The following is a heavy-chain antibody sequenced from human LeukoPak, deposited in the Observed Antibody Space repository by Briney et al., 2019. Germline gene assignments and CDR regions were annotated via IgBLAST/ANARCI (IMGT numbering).Heavy chain of an antibody. V-gene: IGHV1-8*01. CDR3: ARSPVGVRKKNDF. Sequence: SLKVSCKASGYTFTSYDINWVRQATGQGLEWMGWMNPTSGHTGYAQKFQGRVTMTRDTSISTAYMELNSLTSEDTAVYYCARSPVGVRKKNDFWGQGTLVFVSS. J-gene: IGHJ4*02. D-gene: IGHD3-10*01. CDR1: GYTFTSYD. CDR2: MNPTSGHT.